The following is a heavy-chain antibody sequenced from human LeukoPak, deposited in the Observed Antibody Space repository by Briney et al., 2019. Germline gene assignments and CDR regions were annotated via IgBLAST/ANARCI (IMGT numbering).Heavy chain of an antibody. Sequence: SETPSLTCAVYGGSFSGYYWSWIRQPPGKGLEWIGEINHSGSTNYNPSLKSRVTISVDTSKNQFSLKLSSVTAADTAVYYCARGLPITMVRANSNWFDPWGQGTLVTVSS. J-gene: IGHJ5*02. CDR1: GGSFSGYY. CDR2: INHSGST. D-gene: IGHD3-10*01. V-gene: IGHV4-34*01. CDR3: ARGLPITMVRANSNWFDP.